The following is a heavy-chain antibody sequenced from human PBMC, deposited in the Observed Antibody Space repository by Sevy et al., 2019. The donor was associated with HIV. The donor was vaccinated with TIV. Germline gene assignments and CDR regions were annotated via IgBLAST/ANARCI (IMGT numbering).Heavy chain of an antibody. D-gene: IGHD3-3*01. CDR3: AKDPLDFWSGYYKDDYFDY. CDR1: GFTFSSYG. Sequence: GGSLRLSCAASGFTFSSYGMHWVRQAPGKGLEWVAVISYDGSNKYYADSVKGRFTISRDNSKNTLYLQMNSLRAEDTAVYYCAKDPLDFWSGYYKDDYFDYWGQGTLVTVSS. J-gene: IGHJ4*02. CDR2: ISYDGSNK. V-gene: IGHV3-30*18.